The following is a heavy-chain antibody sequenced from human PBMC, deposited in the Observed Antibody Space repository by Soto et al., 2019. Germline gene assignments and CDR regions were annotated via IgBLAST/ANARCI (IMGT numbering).Heavy chain of an antibody. CDR2: ISGSGGST. CDR1: GFTFSSYA. Sequence: GGSLRLSCAASGFTFSSYAMSWVRQAPGKGLEWVSAISGSGGSTYYADSVKGRFTISRDNSKNTLYLQMNSLRAEDTAVYYCAKDLFERGEGIWFGELLVAFDIWGQGTMVTVSS. J-gene: IGHJ3*02. D-gene: IGHD3-10*01. CDR3: AKDLFERGEGIWFGELLVAFDI. V-gene: IGHV3-23*01.